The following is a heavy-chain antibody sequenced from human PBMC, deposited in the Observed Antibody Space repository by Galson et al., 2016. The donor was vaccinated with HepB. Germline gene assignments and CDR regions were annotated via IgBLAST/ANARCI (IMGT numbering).Heavy chain of an antibody. D-gene: IGHD3/OR15-3a*01. J-gene: IGHJ2*01. V-gene: IGHV1-46*01. CDR3: ARGGLINSYWYFDL. CDR1: GYKFTTYY. CDR2: INPSGGRT. Sequence: SVKVSCKASGYKFTTYYIHWVRQAPGQGLEWMGIINPSGGRTTYAQNFQGRVTMTRDTSTSTVYMELNSLRSEDTAVYYCARGGLINSYWYFDLWGRGTLVTVSS.